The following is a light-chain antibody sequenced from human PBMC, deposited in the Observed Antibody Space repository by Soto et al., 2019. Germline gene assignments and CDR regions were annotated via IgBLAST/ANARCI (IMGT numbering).Light chain of an antibody. J-gene: IGKJ1*01. Sequence: ENVLTQSPGTLSLSPGERATLSCRASQSLSSTYLAWYQQKPGQAPRLLIYGTSSRATGIPDRFSGSGSGTDFTLIISRLETEDFAVYYCHQYGSSPTFGQGTKLEIK. V-gene: IGKV3-20*01. CDR2: GTS. CDR1: QSLSSTY. CDR3: HQYGSSPT.